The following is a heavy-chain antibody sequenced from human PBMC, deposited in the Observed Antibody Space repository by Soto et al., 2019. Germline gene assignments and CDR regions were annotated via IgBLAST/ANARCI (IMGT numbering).Heavy chain of an antibody. CDR2: ISSTSSYI. CDR3: TAGYGYGSAYYYYYYMDV. Sequence: ESGGGLVKPGGSLRLSCAASGFTFSSYSMNWVRQAPGKGLEWVSSISSTSSYIYYADSVKGRFTISRDNAKNSLYLQLNSLRVEDTAVYYCTAGYGYGSAYYYYYYMDVWGKGTTVTVSS. V-gene: IGHV3-21*01. D-gene: IGHD5-18*01. CDR1: GFTFSSYS. J-gene: IGHJ6*03.